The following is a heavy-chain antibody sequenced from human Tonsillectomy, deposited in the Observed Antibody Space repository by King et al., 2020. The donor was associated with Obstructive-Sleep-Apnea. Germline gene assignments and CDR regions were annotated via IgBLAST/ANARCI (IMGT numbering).Heavy chain of an antibody. J-gene: IGHJ6*02. D-gene: IGHD6-13*01. CDR2: IIPILGIA. Sequence: QLVQSGAEVKKPGSSVKVSCKASGGTFSSYAISWVRQAPGQGLEWMGGIIPILGIANYAQKFQGRVTITADKSTSKAYMGLSSLRSEDTAVYYCARVVAAAGNYYYYGMDVWGQGTTVTVSS. CDR3: ARVVAAAGNYYYYGMDV. V-gene: IGHV1-69*10. CDR1: GGTFSSYA.